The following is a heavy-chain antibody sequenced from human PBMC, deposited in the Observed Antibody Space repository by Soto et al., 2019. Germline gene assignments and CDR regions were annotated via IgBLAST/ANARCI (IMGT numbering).Heavy chain of an antibody. J-gene: IGHJ6*02. CDR3: ARDGVYRYYYYYGMDV. D-gene: IGHD3-10*01. CDR2: IIPIFGTA. Sequence: WASVKVSCKASGYTFSSYAISWVRQAPGQGLEWMGGIIPIFGTANYAQKFQGRVTITADESTSTAYMELSSLRSEDTAVYYCARDGVYRYYYYYGMDVWGQGTTVTVSS. CDR1: GYTFSSYA. V-gene: IGHV1-69*13.